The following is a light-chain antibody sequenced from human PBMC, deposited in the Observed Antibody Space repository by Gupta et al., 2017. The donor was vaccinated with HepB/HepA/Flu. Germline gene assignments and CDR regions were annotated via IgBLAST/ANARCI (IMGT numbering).Light chain of an antibody. CDR3: QAWDSSTVV. CDR2: QDS. J-gene: IGLJ2*01. Sequence: SSELTQPPSVSVSPGQTASITCSGDKLGDKCARWYQQKPGQSPVLVIYQDSKRPSGIPERFSGSNSGNTATLTISGTQAMDEADYYCQAWDSSTVVFGGGTKLTVL. V-gene: IGLV3-1*01. CDR1: KLGDKC.